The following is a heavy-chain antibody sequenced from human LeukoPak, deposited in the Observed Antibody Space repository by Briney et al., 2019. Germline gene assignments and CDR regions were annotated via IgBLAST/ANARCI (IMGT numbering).Heavy chain of an antibody. CDR1: GFTFSSYS. Sequence: GGSLRLSCAASGFTFSSYSMNWVRQAPGKWLEWVSSISSSSSYIYYADSVKGRFTISRDNSKNTLYLQMNSLRAEDTAVYYCARDPPTFYYDSSGNMDYWGQGTLVTVSS. V-gene: IGHV3-21*01. J-gene: IGHJ4*02. CDR2: ISSSSSYI. D-gene: IGHD3-22*01. CDR3: ARDPPTFYYDSSGNMDY.